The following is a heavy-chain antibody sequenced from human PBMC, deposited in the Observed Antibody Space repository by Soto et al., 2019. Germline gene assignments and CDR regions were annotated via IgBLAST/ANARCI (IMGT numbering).Heavy chain of an antibody. D-gene: IGHD3-10*01. J-gene: IGHJ4*02. CDR3: ARDPLHYGSGFDY. V-gene: IGHV3-11*01. CDR1: GFPFKDDY. CDR2: ISSSGSTI. Sequence: QVQLVQSGGCVVKPGGSLRLACAASGFPFKDDYMSWIRQAPGKGLEWVSYISSSGSTIYYADSVKGRLTISRDDVSNSLFLQMNSLRADDTAVYYCARDPLHYGSGFDYWGQGTLVTVSS.